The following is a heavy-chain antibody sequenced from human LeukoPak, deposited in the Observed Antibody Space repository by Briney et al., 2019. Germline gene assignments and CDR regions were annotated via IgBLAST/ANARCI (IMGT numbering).Heavy chain of an antibody. D-gene: IGHD6-19*01. CDR2: MYYSGST. CDR3: VRSMAGMN. Sequence: SETLSLTCTVSGGSISSGGYYWNWIRQHPGKGLEWIGYMYYSGSTYYNPSLKSRVIISVDTSTNQFSLKLSSVTAADTAVYYCVRSMAGMNWGQGTLVTVSS. V-gene: IGHV4-31*03. CDR1: GGSISSGGYY. J-gene: IGHJ4*02.